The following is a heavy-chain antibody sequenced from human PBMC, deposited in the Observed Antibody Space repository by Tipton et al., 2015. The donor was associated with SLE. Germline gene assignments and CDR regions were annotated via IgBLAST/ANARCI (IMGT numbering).Heavy chain of an antibody. V-gene: IGHV4-39*01. CDR3: ARHPSYLPLFWYFDL. Sequence: TLSLTCTVSGGSISSSGYYWGWIRQSPGKGPEWIGSVSYTGTTYHNPSLKSRVTMSIDTTKNQFSLRLKSVTAADTALFYCARHPSYLPLFWYFDLWGRGTLVAVSS. D-gene: IGHD3-10*01. J-gene: IGHJ2*01. CDR1: GGSISSSGYY. CDR2: VSYTGTT.